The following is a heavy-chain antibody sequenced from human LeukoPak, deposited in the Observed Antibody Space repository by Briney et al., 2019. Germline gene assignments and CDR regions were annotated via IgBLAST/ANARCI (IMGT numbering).Heavy chain of an antibody. CDR1: GGAFSGYY. D-gene: IGHD3-22*01. V-gene: IGHV4-34*01. Sequence: SETLTLTCEIYGGAFSGYYWSWIRQPPGKGLEWIGEIHHSGTTKYNPSLRSRVTVSADAAKNQCSLRLSSVTAADTAVYYCARVSSYYDSSGYDFGGDLYYYYMDVWGKGTTVTVSS. CDR3: ARVSSYYDSSGYDFGGDLYYYYMDV. J-gene: IGHJ6*03. CDR2: IHHSGTT.